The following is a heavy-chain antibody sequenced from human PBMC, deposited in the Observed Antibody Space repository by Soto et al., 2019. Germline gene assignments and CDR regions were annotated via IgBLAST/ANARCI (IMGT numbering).Heavy chain of an antibody. V-gene: IGHV3-23*01. D-gene: IGHD6-13*01. J-gene: IGHJ4*02. CDR1: GFTFSSYA. CDR2: ISGSGGST. CDR3: AKDISSGYYFDY. Sequence: EVQLLESGGGLVQPGGSLRLSCAASGFTFSSYAMSWVRQAPGKGLEWVSAISGSGGSTYYADSVKGRFTISRDNSKNTLYLQMNSLRAEDTAVYYSAKDISSGYYFDYWGQGTLVTVSS.